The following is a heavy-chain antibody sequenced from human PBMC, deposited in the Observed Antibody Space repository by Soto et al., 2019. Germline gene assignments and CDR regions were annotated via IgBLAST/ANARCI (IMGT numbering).Heavy chain of an antibody. J-gene: IGHJ6*03. Sequence: DVQLVESGGGLVQPGRSLRLSCAASGFAFNDYAMHWVRQAPGKGLEWVAGISWHSANIAYADSVKGRFTISRDNAKYSLYLQMNSLRSEDTAFYYCAKDAVRSHSFYYLDLWGKGTAVTVSS. V-gene: IGHV3-9*01. D-gene: IGHD3-10*01. CDR1: GFAFNDYA. CDR3: AKDAVRSHSFYYLDL. CDR2: ISWHSANI.